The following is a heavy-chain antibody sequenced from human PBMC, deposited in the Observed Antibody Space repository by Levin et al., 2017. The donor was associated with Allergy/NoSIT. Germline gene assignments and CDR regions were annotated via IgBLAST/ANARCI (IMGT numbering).Heavy chain of an antibody. V-gene: IGHV3-30*04. J-gene: IGHJ4*02. Sequence: GGSLRLSCAASGFAFSSYAMHWVRQAPGKGLEWVAVISYDGTNKQYADSVKGRFTISRDNSQNTLYLQMDSLRSEDTAVYYCGIDYWGQGALVTVSS. CDR3: GIDY. CDR1: GFAFSSYA. CDR2: ISYDGTNK. D-gene: IGHD5-12*01.